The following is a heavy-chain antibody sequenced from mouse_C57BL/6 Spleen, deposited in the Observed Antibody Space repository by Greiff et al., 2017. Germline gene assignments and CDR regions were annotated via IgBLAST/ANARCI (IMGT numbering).Heavy chain of an antibody. CDR1: GYTFTSYW. V-gene: IGHV1-69*01. CDR3: ARPYGSSSWFAY. D-gene: IGHD1-1*01. CDR2: IDPSDSYT. J-gene: IGHJ3*01. Sequence: QVQLQQPGAELVMPGASVKLSCKASGYTFTSYWMHWVKQRPGQGLEWIGEIDPSDSYTNYTQKFKGKSTLTVDKSSRTAYMQLSSLTSEDSAVYYCARPYGSSSWFAYWGQGTLVTVSA.